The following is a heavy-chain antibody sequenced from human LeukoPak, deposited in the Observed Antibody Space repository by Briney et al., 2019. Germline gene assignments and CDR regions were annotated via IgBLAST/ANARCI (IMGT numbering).Heavy chain of an antibody. CDR3: ARPRRNYNTYFDS. J-gene: IGHJ4*02. D-gene: IGHD1-14*01. CDR1: GYTFTDYT. Sequence: GASVKVSCKASGYTFTDYTMNWVRQTPGQGLEWMGSITTNTGNPTYAQGSTGRFVFSLDTSVSTAYLQINRLEAGDSGVYYCARPRRNYNTYFDSWGQGTLVTVSS. CDR2: ITTNTGNP. V-gene: IGHV7-4-1*02.